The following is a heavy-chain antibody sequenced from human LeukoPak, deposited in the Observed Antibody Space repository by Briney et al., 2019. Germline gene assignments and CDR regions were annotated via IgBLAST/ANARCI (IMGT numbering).Heavy chain of an antibody. CDR2: IYYSGTT. V-gene: IGHV4-31*03. J-gene: IGHJ4*02. D-gene: IGHD2-2*01. Sequence: SQTLSLTCTVSGGSISSGDYYWSWIRQPPGEGLEWIGYIYYSGTTYYNPSLKSRVTISVDTSKNQFSLKLPSVTAADTAVYYCAGEPLVGRYFDYWGQGSLVAASS. CDR1: GGSISSGDYY. CDR3: AGEPLVGRYFDY.